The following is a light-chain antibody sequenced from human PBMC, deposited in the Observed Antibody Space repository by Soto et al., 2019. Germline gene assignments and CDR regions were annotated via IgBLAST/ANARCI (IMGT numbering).Light chain of an antibody. CDR2: DAS. J-gene: IGKJ1*01. CDR3: QQCHSFPWT. Sequence: DIQMTQSPSTLSASVGDRVTITCRASQTIHSFLAWYQQKAGKAPKLLIYDASNLESGVPSRFSGSGSGTEFTLTVSSLQPDDFATFYCQQCHSFPWTFGQGTTVEI. V-gene: IGKV1-5*01. CDR1: QTIHSF.